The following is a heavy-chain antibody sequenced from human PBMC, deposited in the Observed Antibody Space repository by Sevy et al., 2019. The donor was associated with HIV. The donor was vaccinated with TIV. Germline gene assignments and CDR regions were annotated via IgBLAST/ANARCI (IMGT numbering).Heavy chain of an antibody. Sequence: GGSLRLSCAASGFTFSSYAMHWVRQAPGKGLEWVAVISYDGSNKYYADSVKGRFTISRDNSKNTLYLQRNSLRAEDTAVYYCPRAYAFDIWGQGTMVTVSS. J-gene: IGHJ3*02. CDR3: PRAYAFDI. CDR2: ISYDGSNK. V-gene: IGHV3-30-3*01. CDR1: GFTFSSYA.